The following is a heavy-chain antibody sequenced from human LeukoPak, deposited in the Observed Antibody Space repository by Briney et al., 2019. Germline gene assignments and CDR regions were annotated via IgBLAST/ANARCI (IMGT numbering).Heavy chain of an antibody. V-gene: IGHV1-18*01. D-gene: IGHD2-15*01. Sequence: ASVKVSCKASGYTFTSYGISWVRQAPGQGLEWMGWISAYNGNTNYAQKLQGRVTMTTDTSTSTAYMELRSLRSDDTAVYYCARDGYCSGGSCYYRHDAFDIWGQGTMVTVSS. J-gene: IGHJ3*02. CDR1: GYTFTSYG. CDR3: ARDGYCSGGSCYYRHDAFDI. CDR2: ISAYNGNT.